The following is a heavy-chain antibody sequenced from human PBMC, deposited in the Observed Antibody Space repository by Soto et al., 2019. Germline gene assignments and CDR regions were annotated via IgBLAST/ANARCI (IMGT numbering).Heavy chain of an antibody. J-gene: IGHJ4*02. V-gene: IGHV3-23*01. Sequence: EVQLLDSGGGLVQPGGSLRLSCAASGFTFSSYAMSWVRQAPGKGLEWVSGISGSGGGTYYADSVKGRLTISRDNSKNTLYLQRNSLRAEDTAVYYCAKDGYSYRYPSYFDYWGQGTLVTVSS. CDR2: ISGSGGGT. CDR3: AKDGYSYRYPSYFDY. D-gene: IGHD5-18*01. CDR1: GFTFSSYA.